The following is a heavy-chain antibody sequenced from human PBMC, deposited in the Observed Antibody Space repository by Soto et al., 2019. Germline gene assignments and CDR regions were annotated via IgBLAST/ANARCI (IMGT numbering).Heavy chain of an antibody. CDR1: GGSFNGGGCY. Sequence: PLETLCLSCTVSGGSFNGGGCYWSWIRQHPGKGLEWLGYIDHSGYTFYNPSLQSRIILSMDTSKNQFSLKLSSATAADTAVYFCARKQAGFFYGIDYWGQGTLVTVSS. D-gene: IGHD3-3*01. CDR3: ARKQAGFFYGIDY. CDR2: IDHSGYT. J-gene: IGHJ4*02. V-gene: IGHV4-31*03.